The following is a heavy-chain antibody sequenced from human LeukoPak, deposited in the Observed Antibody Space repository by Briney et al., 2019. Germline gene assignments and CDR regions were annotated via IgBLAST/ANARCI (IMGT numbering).Heavy chain of an antibody. CDR3: AKDGRDPYNDEYYYIHV. D-gene: IGHD1-14*01. V-gene: IGHV3-30*02. Sequence: WGSLRLTCAASGFTFSNYGLHWVRQAPGKGLEWVTLIRYDGSNKFYADSVKGRFTISRDNSKNTVYLQMNSLRAEDTAVYYCAKDGRDPYNDEYYYIHVWPKKTTLTVSS. CDR2: IRYDGSNK. CDR1: GFTFSNYG. J-gene: IGHJ6*03.